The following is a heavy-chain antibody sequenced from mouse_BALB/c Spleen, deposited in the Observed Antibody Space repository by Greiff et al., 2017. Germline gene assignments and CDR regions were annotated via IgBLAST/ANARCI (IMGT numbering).Heavy chain of an antibody. J-gene: IGHJ3*01. CDR2: ILPGSGST. V-gene: IGHV1-9*01. Sequence: VQLQESGAELMKPGASVKISCKATGYTFSSYWIEWVKQRPGHGLEWIGEILPGSGSTNYNEKFKGKATFTADTSSNTAYMQLSSLTSEDSAVYYCATMITTEGPFAYWGQGTLVTVSA. D-gene: IGHD2-4*01. CDR3: ATMITTEGPFAY. CDR1: GYTFSSYW.